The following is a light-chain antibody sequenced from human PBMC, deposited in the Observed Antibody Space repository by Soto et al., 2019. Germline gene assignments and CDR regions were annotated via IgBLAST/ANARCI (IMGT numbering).Light chain of an antibody. CDR3: QQYGSSPPLT. Sequence: EIVLTQSPGTLSLSPGERATLSCRASQSVSSIYLAWYQQKPGQAPRLRIYGASSRATGIPDRFSGSGSGTDFTLTISRLEPEDFAVYYCQQYGSSPPLTFGGGTKVEIK. J-gene: IGKJ4*01. CDR1: QSVSSIY. CDR2: GAS. V-gene: IGKV3-20*01.